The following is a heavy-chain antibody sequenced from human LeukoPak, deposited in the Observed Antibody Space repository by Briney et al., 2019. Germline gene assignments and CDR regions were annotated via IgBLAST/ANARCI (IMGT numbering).Heavy chain of an antibody. J-gene: IGHJ6*02. CDR3: ARHSHYGSGMPTTPLYYYYYGMDV. V-gene: IGHV5-51*01. D-gene: IGHD3-10*01. CDR2: IYPGDSDT. CDR1: GYSFTSYW. Sequence: GESLKISCKGSGYSFTSYWIGWVRQMPGKGLEWMGIIYPGDSDTRDSPSFQGQVTISADKSISTAYLQWSSLKASDTAMYYCARHSHYGSGMPTTPLYYYYYGMDVWGQGTTVTVSS.